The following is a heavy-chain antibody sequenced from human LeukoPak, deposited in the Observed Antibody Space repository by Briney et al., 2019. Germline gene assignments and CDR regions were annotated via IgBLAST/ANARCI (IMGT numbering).Heavy chain of an antibody. J-gene: IGHJ4*02. CDR3: ARGSDDFWSGYSPSY. V-gene: IGHV1-2*02. CDR2: INPNSGGT. D-gene: IGHD3-3*01. Sequence: ASVKVSCKASGYTFTGYYMHWVRQAPGQGREWMGWINPNSGGTNDAQKFQDRVTMTRDTSISTAYMELSRLRSGDSAVYYCARGSDDFWSGYSPSYWGQGTLVTVSS. CDR1: GYTFTGYY.